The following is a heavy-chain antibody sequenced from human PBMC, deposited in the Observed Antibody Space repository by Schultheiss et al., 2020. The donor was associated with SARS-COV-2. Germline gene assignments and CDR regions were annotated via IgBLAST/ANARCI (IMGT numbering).Heavy chain of an antibody. Sequence: GESLKISCKGSGYSFTSYWIGWVRQMPGKGLEWMGRIDPSDSYTNYSPSFQGHVTISADKSISTAYLQWSSLKASDTAMYYCARDLMVRGAPRPYYGMDVWGQGTTVTVSS. J-gene: IGHJ6*02. CDR1: GYSFTSYW. D-gene: IGHD3-10*01. V-gene: IGHV5-10-1*01. CDR3: ARDLMVRGAPRPYYGMDV. CDR2: IDPSDSYT.